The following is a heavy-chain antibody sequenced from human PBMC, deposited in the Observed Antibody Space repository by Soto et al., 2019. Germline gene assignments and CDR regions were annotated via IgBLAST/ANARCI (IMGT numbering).Heavy chain of an antibody. V-gene: IGHV3-21*01. CDR3: ARDYDFWSGRGGMDV. CDR2: ISSSSSYI. J-gene: IGHJ6*02. Sequence: PGGSLRLSCAASGFTLSTYNMNWVRQAPGKGLEWVSSISSSSSYIYYADSVKGRFTISRDNAKNSLYLQMNSLRAEDTAVYYCARDYDFWSGRGGMDVWGQGTTVTVSS. D-gene: IGHD3-3*01. CDR1: GFTLSTYN.